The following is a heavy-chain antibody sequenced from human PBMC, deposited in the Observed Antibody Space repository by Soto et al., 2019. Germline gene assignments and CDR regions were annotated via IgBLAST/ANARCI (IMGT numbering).Heavy chain of an antibody. V-gene: IGHV3-30-3*01. CDR1: GFTFSSYA. CDR2: ISYDGSNK. Sequence: QVQLVESGGGVVQPGRSLRLSCAASGFTFSSYAMHWVRQAPGKGLEWVAVISYDGSNKYYADSVKGRFTISRDNSKNTLYLQMKSLRAEDTAVYYCARDEYYDFWSGYSPPDYWGQGTLVTVSS. J-gene: IGHJ4*02. CDR3: ARDEYYDFWSGYSPPDY. D-gene: IGHD3-3*01.